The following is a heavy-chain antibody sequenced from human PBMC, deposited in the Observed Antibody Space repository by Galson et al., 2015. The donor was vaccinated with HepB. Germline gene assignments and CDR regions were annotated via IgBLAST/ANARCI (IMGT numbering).Heavy chain of an antibody. J-gene: IGHJ4*02. V-gene: IGHV1-3*01. Sequence: SVKVSCKASGYTFTYYAIHWVRQAPGQSLEWMGWMNAATGNTQYSQKFQGRVTLTRDTSASTGYMELSSLRSEDTAVYYCARRNENSASCSSAGCYVIDYWGQGTLVTVSS. CDR2: MNAATGNT. D-gene: IGHD2-2*01. CDR3: ARRNENSASCSSAGCYVIDY. CDR1: GYTFTYYA.